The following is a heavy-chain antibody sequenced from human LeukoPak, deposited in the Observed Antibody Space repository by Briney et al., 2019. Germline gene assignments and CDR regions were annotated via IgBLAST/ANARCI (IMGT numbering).Heavy chain of an antibody. V-gene: IGHV3-48*03. D-gene: IGHD4-17*01. CDR2: ISDSGNTI. J-gene: IGHJ5*02. CDR3: RKGHYADDA. Sequence: GGSLRLSCAAAGFTFSSYEMSWVRQAPGKGLEWVSYISDSGNTIKYADSVKGRFTISRDKAKNSLYLQMNSLRAEDTAVYYCRKGHYADDAWGQGTLVTVSS. CDR1: GFTFSSYE.